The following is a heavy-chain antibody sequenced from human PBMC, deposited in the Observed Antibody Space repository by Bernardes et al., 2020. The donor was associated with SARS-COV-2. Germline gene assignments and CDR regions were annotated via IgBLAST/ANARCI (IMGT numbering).Heavy chain of an antibody. J-gene: IGHJ6*02. CDR2: ISSSSSYI. CDR1: GFTFSSYS. V-gene: IGHV3-21*01. D-gene: IGHD2-2*01. CDR3: ASVLEAHLGYCSSTSCYYYYGMDV. Sequence: GGSLRLSCAASGFTFSSYSMNWVRQAPGKGLEWVSSISSSSSYIYYADSVKGRFTISRDNAKNSLYLQMNSLRAEDTAVYYCASVLEAHLGYCSSTSCYYYYGMDVWGQGTTVTVSS.